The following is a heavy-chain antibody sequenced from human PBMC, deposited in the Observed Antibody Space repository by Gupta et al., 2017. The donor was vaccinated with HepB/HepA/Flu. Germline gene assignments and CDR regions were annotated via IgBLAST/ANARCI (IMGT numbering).Heavy chain of an antibody. CDR1: GGSISSYY. V-gene: IGHV4-4*07. CDR2: IYNSGST. J-gene: IGHJ5*02. D-gene: IGHD3-16*01. CDR3: AIDGSFGWFDP. Sequence: QVQLHESGPGLVKPSETLSLTCTVSGGSISSYYWSWIRQPAGKGLEWIGRIYNSGSTKYNPSLKSRVTMSVDTAKHQFSLKLSSVTAADTAVYYCAIDGSFGWFDPGVQVPLVTVCS.